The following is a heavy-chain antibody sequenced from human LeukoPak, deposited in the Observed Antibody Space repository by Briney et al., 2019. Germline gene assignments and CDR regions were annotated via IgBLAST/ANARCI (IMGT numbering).Heavy chain of an antibody. Sequence: GASVKVSCKASGYTFTSYYMHWVRQAPGQGLEWMGIINPSGGSTSYAQKFQGRVTMTRDTSTSTVYMELSSLRSEDTAVYYCARGSPDYGDYVSRFDPLGQGTLVTVSS. V-gene: IGHV1-46*01. CDR1: GYTFTSYY. CDR3: ARGSPDYGDYVSRFDP. J-gene: IGHJ5*02. CDR2: INPSGGST. D-gene: IGHD4-17*01.